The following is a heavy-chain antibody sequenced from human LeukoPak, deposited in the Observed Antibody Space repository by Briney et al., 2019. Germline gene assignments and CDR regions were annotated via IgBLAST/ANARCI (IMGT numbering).Heavy chain of an antibody. Sequence: GRSLRLSCAASGFTFDDYAMHWVRHAPGKGLEWVSGISWNSGSIGYADSVKGRFTISRDNAKNSLYLQMNSLRAEDTALYYCAKDASSWSTYYFDYWGQGTLVTVSS. CDR3: AKDASSWSTYYFDY. CDR1: GFTFDDYA. D-gene: IGHD6-13*01. J-gene: IGHJ4*02. V-gene: IGHV3-9*01. CDR2: ISWNSGSI.